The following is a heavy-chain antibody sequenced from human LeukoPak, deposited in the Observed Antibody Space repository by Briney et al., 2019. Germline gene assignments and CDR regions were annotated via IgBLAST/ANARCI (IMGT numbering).Heavy chain of an antibody. V-gene: IGHV2-5*02. CDR1: GFSLSASGVA. D-gene: IGHD5-24*01. Sequence: SGPTLVNPTQTLTLTCTFSGFSLSASGVAVGWIRQPPGKALEWLALIYSDDTKRYSPSLKRRLTITKDTSKNQVVLRLTNMDRVDTATYYCAHRREVRLQSRGYFDYWGQGTLVTVSS. CDR2: IYSDDTK. CDR3: AHRREVRLQSRGYFDY. J-gene: IGHJ4*02.